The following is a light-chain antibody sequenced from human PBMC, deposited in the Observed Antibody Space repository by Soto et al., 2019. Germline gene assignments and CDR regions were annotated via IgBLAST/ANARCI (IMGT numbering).Light chain of an antibody. Sequence: QSVLTQPASVSWSPGQSITISCTGTSSEVGSYNLVSWYQQHPGKAPKLMIYEVSKRPSGVSNRFSGSKSGNTAFLTISGLQAEDEADYYCCSYAGSSYVFGTGTKVTVL. V-gene: IGLV2-23*02. CDR2: EVS. CDR1: SSEVGSYNL. CDR3: CSYAGSSYV. J-gene: IGLJ1*01.